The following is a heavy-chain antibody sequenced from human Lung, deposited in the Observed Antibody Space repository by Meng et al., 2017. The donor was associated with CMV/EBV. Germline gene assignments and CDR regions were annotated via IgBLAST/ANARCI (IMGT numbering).Heavy chain of an antibody. Sequence: SXTXSLXCIVSGASISSENYFWSWIRQPPGKGLEWIGYIHFNGNAYYNPSLESRAAISKDTSNNQSNDQFSLKLSSVTAADTAVYYCAREVDAARDSRAFDIXGQGXMVTVSS. CDR1: GASISSENYF. CDR3: AREVDAARDSRAFDI. V-gene: IGHV4-30-4*02. D-gene: IGHD6-6*01. CDR2: IHFNGNA. J-gene: IGHJ3*02.